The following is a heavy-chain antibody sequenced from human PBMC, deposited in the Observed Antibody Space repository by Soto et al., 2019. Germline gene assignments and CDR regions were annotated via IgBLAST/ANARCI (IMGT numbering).Heavy chain of an antibody. D-gene: IGHD6-13*01. V-gene: IGHV1-69*13. J-gene: IGHJ6*02. CDR1: GYTFTSYY. Sequence: GASVKVSCKASGYTFTSYYMHWVRQAPGQGLEWMGGIIPFFQTPNYAQKYQGRLTITADESTTTAYMEMRSLRSEDTAVYYCARSRAAAPPRVGMDVWGQGTTVTVSS. CDR2: IIPFFQTP. CDR3: ARSRAAAPPRVGMDV.